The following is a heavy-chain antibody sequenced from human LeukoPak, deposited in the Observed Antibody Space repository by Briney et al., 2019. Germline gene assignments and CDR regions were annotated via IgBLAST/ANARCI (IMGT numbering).Heavy chain of an antibody. V-gene: IGHV5-10-1*01. CDR1: GYSFTSYW. CDR3: ARQNTAMVSYYYGMDV. J-gene: IGHJ6*04. CDR2: IDPSDSYT. Sequence: GESLKISCKGSGYSFTSYWISWVRQMPGKGLEWMGRIDPSDSYTNYSPSFQGHVTISADKSISTAYLQWSSLKASDTAMYYRARQNTAMVSYYYGMDVWGKGTTVTVSS. D-gene: IGHD5-18*01.